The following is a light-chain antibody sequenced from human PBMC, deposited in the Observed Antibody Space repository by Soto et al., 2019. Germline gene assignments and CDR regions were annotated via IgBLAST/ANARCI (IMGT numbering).Light chain of an antibody. CDR2: DAS. CDR3: QQYSSYSPIT. CDR1: QSISIW. J-gene: IGKJ1*01. V-gene: IGKV1-5*01. Sequence: DIQMKEYPSTLSASVGDRENITCRASQSISIWLAWYQQKPGKAPKLLIYDASSLETVAPSRFSGTGSGTEFTLTINGLQPDDFATYYCQQYSSYSPITFGQGTMVDIK.